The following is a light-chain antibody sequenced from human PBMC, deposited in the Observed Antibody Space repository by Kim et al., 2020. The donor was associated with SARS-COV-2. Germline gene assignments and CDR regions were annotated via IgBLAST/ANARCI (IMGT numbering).Light chain of an antibody. CDR1: QSVSSNY. Sequence: SPGETATLPFRASQSVSSNYLAWYQQKPGQAPRLLIYAASNRATGIPDRLSGSGSGTEFTLTITRLEPEDFAVYFCQQYGRSPVTFGGGTKVDIK. CDR2: AAS. CDR3: QQYGRSPVT. V-gene: IGKV3-20*01. J-gene: IGKJ4*01.